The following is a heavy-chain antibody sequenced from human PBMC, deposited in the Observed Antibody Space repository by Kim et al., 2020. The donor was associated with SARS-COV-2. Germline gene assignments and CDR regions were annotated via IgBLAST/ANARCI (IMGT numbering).Heavy chain of an antibody. V-gene: IGHV1-2*05. CDR3: ARTGYSYTSFDF. D-gene: IGHD5-18*01. J-gene: IGHJ4*02. Sequence: NYAQKFPGRVTMTRDTSITTAYMELTNLRSDDTVVYYCARTGYSYTSFDFWGQGTLVTVSS.